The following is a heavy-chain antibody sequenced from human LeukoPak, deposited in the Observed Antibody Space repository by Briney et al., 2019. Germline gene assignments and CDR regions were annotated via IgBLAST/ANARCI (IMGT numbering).Heavy chain of an antibody. Sequence: GESLKISCKGSGYSFTSYWIGWVRQMPGKGLEWMGIIYPGDSDTRYSPSFQGQVTIPADKSISTAYLQWSSLKASDTAMYYCATFDDFPPLGDDYWGQGTLVTVSS. J-gene: IGHJ4*02. V-gene: IGHV5-51*01. CDR1: GYSFTSYW. CDR3: ATFDDFPPLGDDY. D-gene: IGHD2-21*01. CDR2: IYPGDSDT.